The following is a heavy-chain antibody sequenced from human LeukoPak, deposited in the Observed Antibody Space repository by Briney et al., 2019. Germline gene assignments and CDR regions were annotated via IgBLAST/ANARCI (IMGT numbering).Heavy chain of an antibody. J-gene: IGHJ4*02. CDR3: ARDSYDSSGYYYLPLDY. D-gene: IGHD3-22*01. CDR2: INPSGGST. Sequence: ASVKVSCKASGYTFTSYYMHWVRQAPGPGLEWMGLINPSGGSTSYAQKLQGRVTMTTDTSTSTAYMELRSLRSDDTAVYYCARDSYDSSGYYYLPLDYWGQGTLVTVSS. V-gene: IGHV1-46*01. CDR1: GYTFTSYY.